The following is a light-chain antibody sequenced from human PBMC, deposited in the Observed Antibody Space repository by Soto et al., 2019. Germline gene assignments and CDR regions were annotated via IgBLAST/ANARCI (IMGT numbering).Light chain of an antibody. V-gene: IGKV1-17*01. J-gene: IGKJ4*01. CDR1: QGIRND. CDR3: LQQSSYPPLT. Sequence: DIQMTQSPSSLSASVGDRVTLTCRASQGIRNDLGWFQQNPGKAPNRLIYAASSLQSGVPSRFSGSGSGTEFTLTVSSLQPKDFATYYCLQQSSYPPLTFGGRTRVEIK. CDR2: AAS.